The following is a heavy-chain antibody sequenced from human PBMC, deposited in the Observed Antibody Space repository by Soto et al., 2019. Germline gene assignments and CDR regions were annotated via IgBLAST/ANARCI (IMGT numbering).Heavy chain of an antibody. D-gene: IGHD3-10*01. CDR1: GGSFSGYY. CDR2: INHSGST. J-gene: IGHJ4*02. V-gene: IGHV4-34*01. CDR3: ARNGRFGDPSDY. Sequence: ASETLSLTCAVYGGSFSGYYWSWIRQPPGKGLEWIGEINHSGSTTYNPSLKSRVTISVDTSKNQFSLKLSSVTAADTAVYYCARNGRFGDPSDYWGQGTLVTVSS.